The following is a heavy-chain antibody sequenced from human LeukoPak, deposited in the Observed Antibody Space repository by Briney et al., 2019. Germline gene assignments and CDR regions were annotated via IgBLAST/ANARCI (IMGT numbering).Heavy chain of an antibody. D-gene: IGHD3-3*01. V-gene: IGHV1-8*03. J-gene: IGHJ5*02. CDR2: MNPNSGNT. Sequence: ASVKVSCKASGYTFTSYDINWVRQATGQGLEWMGWMNPNSGNTGYAQKFQGRVTITRNTSISTAYMELSSLRSEDTAVYYCARAPTRYYDFWSGYKSINWFDPWGQGTLVTVSS. CDR1: GYTFTSYD. CDR3: ARAPTRYYDFWSGYKSINWFDP.